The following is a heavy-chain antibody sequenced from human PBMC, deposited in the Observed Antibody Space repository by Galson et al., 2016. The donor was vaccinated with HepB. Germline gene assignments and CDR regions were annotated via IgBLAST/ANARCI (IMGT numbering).Heavy chain of an antibody. V-gene: IGHV4-39*07. CDR2: VYYTGST. D-gene: IGHD3-16*01. J-gene: IGHJ5*02. CDR1: GGSISSSGYY. CDR3: ARRRGLALKGGWFDP. Sequence: SETLSLTCTVSGGSISSSGYYWGWIRQPPGKGLECIGSVYYTGSTCYNPSLKSRVTISLDTSKNQFSLNLRSVSAADTAVYYCARRRGLALKGGWFDPWGQGNLVIVSP.